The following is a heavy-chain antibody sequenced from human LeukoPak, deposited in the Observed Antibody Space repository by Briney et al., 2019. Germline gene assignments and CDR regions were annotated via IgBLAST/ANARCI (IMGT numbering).Heavy chain of an antibody. V-gene: IGHV4-39*07. CDR1: GGSISSSSYY. Sequence: SETLSLTCTVSGGSISSSSYYWGWIRQPPWKGLEWIGSIYYSGSTYYNPSLKSRVTISLDTSKNQFSLKLSSVTAADTAVYYCARDLELVRAFDYWGQGTLVTVSS. CDR2: IYYSGST. D-gene: IGHD6-13*01. CDR3: ARDLELVRAFDY. J-gene: IGHJ4*02.